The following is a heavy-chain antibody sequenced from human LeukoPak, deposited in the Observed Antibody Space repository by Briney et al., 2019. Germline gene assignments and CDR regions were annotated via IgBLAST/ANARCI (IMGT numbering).Heavy chain of an antibody. Sequence: PSETLSLTCAVYGGSFSGYYWSWIRQPPGKGLEWIGEINHSGSTNYNPSLKSRVTISVDTSKNQFSLKLSSVTAADTAVYYCARGYYDYWSGLSGIWFDPWGQGTLVTVSS. CDR2: INHSGST. CDR3: ARGYYDYWSGLSGIWFDP. V-gene: IGHV4-34*01. D-gene: IGHD3-3*01. J-gene: IGHJ5*02. CDR1: GGSFSGYY.